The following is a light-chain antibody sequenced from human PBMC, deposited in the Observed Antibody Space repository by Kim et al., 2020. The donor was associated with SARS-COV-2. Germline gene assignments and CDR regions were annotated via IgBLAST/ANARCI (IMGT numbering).Light chain of an antibody. CDR3: QVWDTDTDHYV. CDR2: YDR. Sequence: APGQTARITCGGNNIGVHSVHCYQQKPGQAPVLVMYYDRDRPSRIPERFSGSKSANTATLTISRVEAGDEADYYCQVWDTDTDHYVFGTGTKVTVL. CDR1: NIGVHS. V-gene: IGLV3-21*01. J-gene: IGLJ1*01.